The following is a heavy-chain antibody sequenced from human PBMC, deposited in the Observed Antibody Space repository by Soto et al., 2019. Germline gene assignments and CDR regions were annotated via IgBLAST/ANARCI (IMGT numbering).Heavy chain of an antibody. CDR1: GDSVSSNSAA. V-gene: IGHV6-1*01. Sequence: SQTLSLTCDISGDSVSSNSAAWNWIRQSPSRGLEWLGRTYYRSKWYNEYALSVKSRITISPDTSKNQFSLQLRSLTPEDTAVYYCARGQWVDFDYWGQGTLVTVSS. CDR2: TYYRSKWYN. J-gene: IGHJ4*02. D-gene: IGHD6-19*01. CDR3: ARGQWVDFDY.